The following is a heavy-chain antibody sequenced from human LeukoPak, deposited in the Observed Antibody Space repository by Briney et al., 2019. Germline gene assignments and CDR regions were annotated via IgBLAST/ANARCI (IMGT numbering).Heavy chain of an antibody. J-gene: IGHJ6*02. D-gene: IGHD6-19*01. CDR1: GFTFSDFW. CDR3: ARDMRLEQWLVSYYYYGMDV. V-gene: IGHV3-7*03. CDR2: IKQDGSEK. Sequence: PGGSLRLSCAASGFTFSDFWMSWVRQAPGKGLEWVANIKQDGSEKYYVDSVKGRFTISRDNAKNSLYLQMNSLRAEDTAVYYCARDMRLEQWLVSYYYYGMDVWGQGTTVTVSS.